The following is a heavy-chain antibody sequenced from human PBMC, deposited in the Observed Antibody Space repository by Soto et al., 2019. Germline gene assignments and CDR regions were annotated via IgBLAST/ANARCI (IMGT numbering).Heavy chain of an antibody. V-gene: IGHV3-23*01. CDR1: GFAFSSYA. Sequence: PGGSLRLSCAASGFAFSSYAMSWVRQAPGKGLEWVSAISGSGGSTYYADSVKGRFTISRDSSKNTLYLQMNSLRAEDTAVYYCAKDQRYCSGGSCHNLHYYCYGMDVWGQGTTVTVSS. J-gene: IGHJ6*02. CDR2: ISGSGGST. D-gene: IGHD2-15*01. CDR3: AKDQRYCSGGSCHNLHYYCYGMDV.